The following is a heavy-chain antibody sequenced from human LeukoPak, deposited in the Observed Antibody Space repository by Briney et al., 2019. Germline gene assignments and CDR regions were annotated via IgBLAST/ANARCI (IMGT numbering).Heavy chain of an antibody. J-gene: IGHJ4*02. CDR2: INPNSGDT. CDR3: ARGTGWYHFDS. V-gene: IGHV1-2*02. CDR1: GYTSTGSY. Sequence: GASVKVSCKASGYTSTGSYMHWVRQAPGQGLEWMGWINPNSGDTAYAQKFQGRVTMTRDASINTAYMELSRLISDDTAVYHCARGTGWYHFDSWGQGTLVTVSS. D-gene: IGHD6-19*01.